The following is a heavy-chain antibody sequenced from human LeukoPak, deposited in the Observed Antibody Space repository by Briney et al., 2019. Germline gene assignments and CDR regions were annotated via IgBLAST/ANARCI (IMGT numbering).Heavy chain of an antibody. CDR3: AKLGYFGSGSSF. Sequence: GGSLRLSCAASRFTFNNYAMSWVRQAPGKGLVWVSGLSGSGGNTFYADSVKGRFTISRDNSKSTLYLQMNSLRAEDTAVYFCAKLGYFGSGSSFWGQGTLVTVSS. CDR1: RFTFNNYA. D-gene: IGHD3-10*01. J-gene: IGHJ4*02. CDR2: LSGSGGNT. V-gene: IGHV3-23*01.